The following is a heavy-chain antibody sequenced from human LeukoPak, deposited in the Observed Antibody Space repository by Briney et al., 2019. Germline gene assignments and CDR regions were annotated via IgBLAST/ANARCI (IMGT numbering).Heavy chain of an antibody. D-gene: IGHD3-3*01. V-gene: IGHV1-58*01. J-gene: IGHJ4*02. CDR3: ARSTYYDFWSPFDY. CDR1: GFTLSKSS. CDR2: IVVGSGNT. Sequence: VKVSCKASGFTLSKSSVQWVRQARGQRLEWIGWIVVGSGNTNYAQKFQDRVTFTRDMSTGTAYMELSGLRSEDTAVYYCARSTYYDFWSPFDYWGQGTLVTVSS.